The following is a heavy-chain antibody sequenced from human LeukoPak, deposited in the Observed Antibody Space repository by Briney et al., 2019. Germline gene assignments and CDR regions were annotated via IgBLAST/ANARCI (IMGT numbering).Heavy chain of an antibody. CDR3: VTDYLGY. J-gene: IGHJ4*02. V-gene: IGHV3-7*01. CDR2: IKTDGSAK. CDR1: GLNPSGYS. Sequence: GGSLRLSCAGSGLNPSGYSMNWVRQAPGKGLEWVANIKTDGSAKYYVDSVKGRFTISRDNAKNSLYLQMNNLRAEDTAVYYCVTDYLGYWGQGTLVTVSS.